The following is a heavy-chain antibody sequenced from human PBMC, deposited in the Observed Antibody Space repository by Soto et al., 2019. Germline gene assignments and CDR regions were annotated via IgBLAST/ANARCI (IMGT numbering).Heavy chain of an antibody. D-gene: IGHD7-27*01. J-gene: IGHJ4*03. Sequence: SSETLSLTCSVSGDSIRGGGHYWNWIRQFPGKGLEWIGYVYHSGSTHYNPSLRGRLTISIDTSKNQFSLRLISVTAADTALYYCARVTGLAPTVWGYWGHGTQATVSS. CDR1: GDSIRGGGHY. V-gene: IGHV4-31*03. CDR2: VYHSGST. CDR3: ARVTGLAPTVWGY.